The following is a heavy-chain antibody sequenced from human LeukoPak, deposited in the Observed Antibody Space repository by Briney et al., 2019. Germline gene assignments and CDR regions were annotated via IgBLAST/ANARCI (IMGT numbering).Heavy chain of an antibody. D-gene: IGHD5-12*01. CDR1: GVTFSEYY. J-gene: IGHJ4*02. CDR2: TRNKANSHST. V-gene: IGHV3-72*01. CDR3: SSCAYDYRFFEN. Sequence: GGSLRLSCVASGVTFSEYYMDLVRQAPGKGLEWVARTRNKANSHSTEYAASVKGRFTISRDDSKNSLYLQMNSLKTEDTAVYYCSSCAYDYRFFENWGQGTLVSASS.